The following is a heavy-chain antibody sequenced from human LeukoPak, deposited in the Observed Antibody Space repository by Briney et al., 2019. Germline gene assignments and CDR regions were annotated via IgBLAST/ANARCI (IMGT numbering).Heavy chain of an antibody. D-gene: IGHD3-22*01. J-gene: IGHJ4*02. CDR2: INHRGST. CDR3: ARNSHYYDSSGFNY. Sequence: PSETLSLPCAVYGGSLSTYYWSWIRPPPGKGLEWIGEINHRGSTNYNPSLKSRVTMSVDTYKNQFSLKLGSVTAADTAVYYCARNSHYYDSSGFNYWGQGTLVTVSS. V-gene: IGHV4-34*01. CDR1: GGSLSTYY.